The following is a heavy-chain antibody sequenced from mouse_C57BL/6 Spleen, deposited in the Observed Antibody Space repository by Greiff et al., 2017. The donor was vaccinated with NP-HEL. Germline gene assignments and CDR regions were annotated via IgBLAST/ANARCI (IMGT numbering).Heavy chain of an antibody. Sequence: EVQLVESGGGLVKPGGSLKLSCAASGFTFSSYAMSWVRQTPEKRLEWVATISDGGSYTYYPDNVKGRFTISRDNAKNNLYLQMSHLKSEDTAMYYCARDRTSYSLYAMDYWGQGTSVTVSS. CDR2: ISDGGSYT. D-gene: IGHD2-10*01. J-gene: IGHJ4*01. CDR1: GFTFSSYA. CDR3: ARDRTSYSLYAMDY. V-gene: IGHV5-4*01.